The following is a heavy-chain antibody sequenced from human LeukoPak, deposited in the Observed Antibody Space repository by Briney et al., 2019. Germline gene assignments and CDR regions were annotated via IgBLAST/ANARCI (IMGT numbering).Heavy chain of an antibody. V-gene: IGHV1-69*13. CDR3: AKDRWRDGSSSFDN. D-gene: IGHD6-6*01. J-gene: IGHJ4*02. CDR2: IIPIFGTA. CDR1: GGTFSSYA. Sequence: SVKVSCKASGGTFSSYAISWVRQAPGQRLEWMGGIIPIFGTANYAQKFQGRVTITADESTSTAYMELSSLRSEDTAVYYCAKDRWRDGSSSFDNWGQGTLVTVSS.